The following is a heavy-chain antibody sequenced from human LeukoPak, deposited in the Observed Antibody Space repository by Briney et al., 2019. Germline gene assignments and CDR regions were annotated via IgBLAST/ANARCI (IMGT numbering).Heavy chain of an antibody. D-gene: IGHD6-13*01. CDR1: GYTFTSYY. V-gene: IGHV1-46*01. CDR3: ARDRQQLADFDY. J-gene: IGHJ4*02. CDR2: INPSGGST. Sequence: ASVTVSCKASGYTFTSYYMHWVRQAPGQGLEWMGIINPSGGSTSYAQKFQGRVTMTRDTSTSTVYMELSSLRSEDTAVYYCARDRQQLADFDYRGQGTLVTVSS.